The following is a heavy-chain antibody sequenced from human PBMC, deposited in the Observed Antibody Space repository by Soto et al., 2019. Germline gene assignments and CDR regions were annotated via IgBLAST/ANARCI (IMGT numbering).Heavy chain of an antibody. V-gene: IGHV1-18*01. CDR1: GYTFTSYG. Sequence: QVQLVQSGAEVKKPGASVKVSCKASGYTFTSYGISWVRQAPGQGLEWMGWISAYNGNTNYAQKLQGRVTMTTDTXXXXXXXXXXXXXXXXXXVYXCAREDPPSLNWGQGTLVTVSS. CDR2: ISAYNGNT. J-gene: IGHJ4*02. CDR3: AREDPPSLN. D-gene: IGHD2-2*01.